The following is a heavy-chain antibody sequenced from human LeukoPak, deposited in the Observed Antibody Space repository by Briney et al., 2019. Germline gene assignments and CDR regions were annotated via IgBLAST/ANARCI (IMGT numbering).Heavy chain of an antibody. Sequence: PGGSLRLSCAASGFSFRAYTMNWVRQAPGKGLEWVSSVNPSHACQFYADSVKGRFTISRDNVKNSLFLQMDSLRAEDTAVYYCARDRDYYDSNSFSPDAFDIWGQGTMVTVSS. CDR2: VNPSHACQ. J-gene: IGHJ3*02. V-gene: IGHV3-21*06. D-gene: IGHD3-22*01. CDR1: GFSFRAYT. CDR3: ARDRDYYDSNSFSPDAFDI.